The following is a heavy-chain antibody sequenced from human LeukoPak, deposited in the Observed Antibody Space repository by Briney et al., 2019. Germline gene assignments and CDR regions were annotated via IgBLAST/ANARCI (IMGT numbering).Heavy chain of an antibody. V-gene: IGHV6-1*01. J-gene: IGHJ5*02. Sequence: SQTLSLTCAISGDSVSSNSAAWNWIRQSPSRGLEWLGRTYYRSKWCNDYAVSVKSRITINPDTSKNLFSLQLNSVTPEDTAVYYCVRGNYVWGSYRTNWFDPWGQGTLVTVSS. D-gene: IGHD3-16*02. CDR2: TYYRSKWCN. CDR3: VRGNYVWGSYRTNWFDP. CDR1: GDSVSSNSAA.